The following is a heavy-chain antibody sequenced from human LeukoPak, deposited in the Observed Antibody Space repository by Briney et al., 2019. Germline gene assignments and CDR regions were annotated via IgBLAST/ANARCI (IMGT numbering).Heavy chain of an antibody. Sequence: PGGSLRLSCATSGFTLRYYQMNWVRQAPGKGLEWIGEVYHSGSTNYNPSLKSRVTISVDKSKNLFSLKLTSVTAADTAMYYCASARWDSWGQGTLVTVSS. D-gene: IGHD5-24*01. V-gene: IGHV4-4*02. CDR1: GFTLRYYQ. J-gene: IGHJ4*02. CDR3: ASARWDS. CDR2: VYHSGST.